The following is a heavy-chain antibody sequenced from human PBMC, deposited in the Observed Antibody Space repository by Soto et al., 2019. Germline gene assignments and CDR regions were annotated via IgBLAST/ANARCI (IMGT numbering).Heavy chain of an antibody. Sequence: ASVKVSCKVSGYTLTELSIHWVRQAPGKGLEWMGGFDPEDGETIYAQKFQGRVTMTEGTSTDTAYMDLSSLRSEDTALYFCSAGRILCSGGSCYSTLDYWGQGTLVTVSS. CDR3: SAGRILCSGGSCYSTLDY. V-gene: IGHV1-24*01. D-gene: IGHD2-15*01. J-gene: IGHJ4*02. CDR1: GYTLTELS. CDR2: FDPEDGET.